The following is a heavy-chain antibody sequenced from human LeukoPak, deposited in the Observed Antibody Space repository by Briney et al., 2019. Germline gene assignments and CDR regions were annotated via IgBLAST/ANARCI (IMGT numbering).Heavy chain of an antibody. D-gene: IGHD1-26*01. CDR2: ISSSSSTI. CDR3: ARGRSGGSYYFDY. V-gene: IGHV3-48*01. CDR1: ESTFSTYS. Sequence: GGSLRLSCAASESTFSTYSMNWVRQAPGKGLEWVSYISSSSSTIYYAESVKGRFSISRDNAKNSLYLQMNSLRAEDTAVYYCARGRSGGSYYFDYWGQGTLVTVSS. J-gene: IGHJ4*02.